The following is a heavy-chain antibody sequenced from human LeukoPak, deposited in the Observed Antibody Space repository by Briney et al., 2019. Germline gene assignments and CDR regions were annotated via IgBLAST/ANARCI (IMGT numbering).Heavy chain of an antibody. CDR3: ARVNPYYYGSGNSYGMDV. D-gene: IGHD3-10*01. CDR1: GGSFSGYY. V-gene: IGHV4-34*01. CDR2: INHSGST. J-gene: IGHJ6*02. Sequence: SETLSLTCAVYGGSFSGYYWSWIRQPPGKGLEWIGEINHSGSTNYNPSLKSRVTISVDTSKNQFSLKLSSVTAADTAVYYCARVNPYYYGSGNSYGMDVWGQGTTVTVSS.